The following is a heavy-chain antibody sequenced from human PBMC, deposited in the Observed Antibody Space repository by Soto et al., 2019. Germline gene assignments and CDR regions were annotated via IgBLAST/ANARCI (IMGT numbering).Heavy chain of an antibody. V-gene: IGHV4-39*01. D-gene: IGHD3-9*01. J-gene: IGHJ5*02. CDR3: SRHYDILTGYYGWLDP. CDR1: CGSISSSSNY. Sequence: LDPWSLTCTVSCGSISSSSNYWGWIREPRGKGLEWIGRIYYSGSTYYNPSLKSRVTISVHASKNQFSLKLSSVTAADTAVYYCSRHYDILTGYYGWLDPWGQGTMVTVSS. CDR2: IYYSGST.